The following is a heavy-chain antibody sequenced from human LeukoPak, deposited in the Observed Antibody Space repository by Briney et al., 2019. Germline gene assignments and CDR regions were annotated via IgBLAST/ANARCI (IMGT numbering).Heavy chain of an antibody. V-gene: IGHV1-2*02. CDR2: INPNSGGT. CDR1: GYTFTGYY. CDR3: AREIIAEAQTEVDY. Sequence: GASVKVSCKASGYTFTGYYMHWVRQAPGQGLEWMGWINPNSGGTNYAQKFQGRVTMTRDTSISTAYMELSRLRSDDTAVYYCAREIIAEAQTEVDYWGQGTLVTVSP. J-gene: IGHJ4*02. D-gene: IGHD6-13*01.